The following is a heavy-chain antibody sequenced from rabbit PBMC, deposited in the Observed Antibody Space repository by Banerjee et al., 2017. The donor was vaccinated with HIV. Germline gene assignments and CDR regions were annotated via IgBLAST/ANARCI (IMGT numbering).Heavy chain of an antibody. CDR2: INTSSGNT. Sequence: QEQLEESGGGLVKPEGSLTLTCKASGSDISSNAMCWVRQAPGKGLEWIACINTSSGNTVYATWAKGRFTISKASWTTVTLQMTSLTAADTASYFCARDLAGVIGWNFNLWGQGTLVTVS. D-gene: IGHD4-1*01. CDR1: GSDISSNA. J-gene: IGHJ4*01. CDR3: ARDLAGVIGWNFNL. V-gene: IGHV1S45*01.